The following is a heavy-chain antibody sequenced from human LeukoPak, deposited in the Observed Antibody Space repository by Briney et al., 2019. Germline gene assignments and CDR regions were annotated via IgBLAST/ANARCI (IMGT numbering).Heavy chain of an antibody. J-gene: IGHJ6*03. CDR2: IYTSGST. V-gene: IGHV4-4*07. CDR3: ARVVGVLWLDYMDV. CDR1: GGSISSYY. Sequence: PSETLSLTCTVSGGSISSYYWSWIRQPAGKGLEWIGRIYTSGSTYYNPSLKSRVTMSVDTSKNQFPLKLSSVTAADTAVYYCARVVGVLWLDYMDVWGKGTTVTISS. D-gene: IGHD3-10*01.